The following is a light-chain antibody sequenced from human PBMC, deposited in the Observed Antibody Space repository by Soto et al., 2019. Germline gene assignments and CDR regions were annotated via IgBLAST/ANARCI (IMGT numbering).Light chain of an antibody. Sequence: DVQVTQSPSFVSASVGDRVTITCRASQGIGTWLAWYQVKPGKAPNLLIYGATNLQSGVPSRFSGSGLGTHFTRTIFSLQPEDFATYYCQQTNSFPITFGQGTRLDI. CDR3: QQTNSFPIT. CDR1: QGIGTW. CDR2: GAT. V-gene: IGKV1D-12*01. J-gene: IGKJ5*01.